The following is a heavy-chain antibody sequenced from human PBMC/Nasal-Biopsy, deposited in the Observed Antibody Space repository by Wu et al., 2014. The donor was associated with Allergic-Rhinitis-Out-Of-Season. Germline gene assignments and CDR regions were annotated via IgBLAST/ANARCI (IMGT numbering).Heavy chain of an antibody. V-gene: IGHV3-74*01. CDR2: IHSDGADT. CDR3: ARDGPAGDHFDY. Sequence: LRLSCAASGFTLSNYWMWWVRQAPGKGLVWVSRIHSDGADTNYPGYADSVKGRFTISRDNDKNTVYLQMNSLRAEDTAVYYCARDGPAGDHFDYWGQGTLVTVSS. D-gene: IGHD2-2*01. CDR1: GFTLSNYW. J-gene: IGHJ4*02.